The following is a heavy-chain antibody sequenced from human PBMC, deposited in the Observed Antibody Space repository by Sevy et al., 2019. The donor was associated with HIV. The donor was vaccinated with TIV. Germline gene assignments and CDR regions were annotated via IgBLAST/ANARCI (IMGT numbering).Heavy chain of an antibody. Sequence: SETLSLTCTVSGGSISSSSYYWGWIRQPPGKGLEWIGSIYYSGSTYYNPSLKSRVTISVDTSKNQFSLKLSSVTAADTAVYYCARCIAARPIDYYGMDVWGQGTTVTVSS. CDR1: GGSISSSSYY. CDR3: ARCIAARPIDYYGMDV. V-gene: IGHV4-39*01. CDR2: IYYSGST. J-gene: IGHJ6*02. D-gene: IGHD6-6*01.